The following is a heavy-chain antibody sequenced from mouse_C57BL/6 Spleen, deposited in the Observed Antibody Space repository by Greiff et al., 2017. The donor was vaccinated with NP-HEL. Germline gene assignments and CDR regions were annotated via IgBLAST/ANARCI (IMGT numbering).Heavy chain of an antibody. CDR2: INYDGSN. D-gene: IGHD2-4*01. CDR3: ANDIYYDYDGFAD. CDR1: GYSITSGYY. V-gene: IGHV3-6*01. Sequence: EVHLVESGPGLVKPSQSLSLTCSVTGYSITSGYYWNWIRQFPGNKLEWMGFINYDGSNHYNPSLKNRISIPRDTSKNLFFLKLKSVTTDDTATYYGANDIYYDYDGFADWGKGTLVTVSA. J-gene: IGHJ3*01.